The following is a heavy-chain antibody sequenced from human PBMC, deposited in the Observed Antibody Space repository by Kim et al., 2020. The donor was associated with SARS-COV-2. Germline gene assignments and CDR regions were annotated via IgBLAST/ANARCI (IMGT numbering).Heavy chain of an antibody. CDR3: ASRRRNLWFGELLLALDY. Sequence: SETLSLTCAVYGGSFSGYYWSWIRQPPGKGLEWIGEINHSGSTNYNPSLKSRVTISVDTSKNQFSLKLSSVTAADTAVYYCASRRRNLWFGELLLALDYWGQGTLVTVSS. CDR2: INHSGST. CDR1: GGSFSGYY. V-gene: IGHV4-34*01. J-gene: IGHJ4*02. D-gene: IGHD3-10*01.